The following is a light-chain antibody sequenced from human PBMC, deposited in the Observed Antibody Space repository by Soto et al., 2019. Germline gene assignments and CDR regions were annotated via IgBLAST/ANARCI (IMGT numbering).Light chain of an antibody. CDR2: GNS. CDR1: SSNIGAGYD. J-gene: IGLJ1*01. Sequence: QSALTQPPSVSGAPGQRVTISCTGSSSNIGAGYDVHWYQQLPGTAPKVLIYGNSNRPSGVPDRLSGSKSGTSASLAITGLQAEDEADYYCQSYDSSLSGYVFGTGTKLTVL. V-gene: IGLV1-40*01. CDR3: QSYDSSLSGYV.